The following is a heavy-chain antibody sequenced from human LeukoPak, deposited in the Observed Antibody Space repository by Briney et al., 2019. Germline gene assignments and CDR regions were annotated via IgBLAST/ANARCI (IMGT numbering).Heavy chain of an antibody. Sequence: GGSLRLPCAASGFTFSTYAMSWVRQAPGKGLEWVSGISGSGGNTYYADSVKGRFTISRDNSKNTLYLQLNRLRAEDTAVYYCAGSCSAFYYDFDSWGQGTLVTVSS. J-gene: IGHJ4*02. V-gene: IGHV3-23*01. CDR3: AGSCSAFYYDFDS. CDR1: GFTFSTYA. CDR2: ISGSGGNT. D-gene: IGHD3-22*01.